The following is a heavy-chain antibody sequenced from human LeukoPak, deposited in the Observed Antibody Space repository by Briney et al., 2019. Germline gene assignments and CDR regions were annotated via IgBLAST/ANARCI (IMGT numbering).Heavy chain of an antibody. CDR3: ARAGYCSGGSCYSPYNWFDP. D-gene: IGHD2-15*01. J-gene: IGHJ5*02. V-gene: IGHV1-2*02. CDR2: INPNNGGT. CDR1: GYTFTGYY. Sequence: GASVKVSCKASGYTFTGYYMHWVRQAPGQGLEWMGWINPNNGGTYFAQKFQGRVTMTRDTSISTAYMELSSLRSDDTAVYYCARAGYCSGGSCYSPYNWFDPWGQGTLVTVSS.